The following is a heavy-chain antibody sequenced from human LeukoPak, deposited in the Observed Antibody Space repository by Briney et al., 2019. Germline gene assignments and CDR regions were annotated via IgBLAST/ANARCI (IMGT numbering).Heavy chain of an antibody. Sequence: PSETLSLTCAVYGGSFSHSYWNWVRQPPGKGLEWMGEINHSGISSYKPSLSSRVTMSQDTSKNHFSLKLASVAAADTAVYYCVRGPDHAKVGYWGHGTPVTVSS. V-gene: IGHV4-34*01. D-gene: IGHD1-14*01. CDR3: VRGPDHAKVGY. J-gene: IGHJ4*01. CDR2: INHSGIS. CDR1: GGSFSHSY.